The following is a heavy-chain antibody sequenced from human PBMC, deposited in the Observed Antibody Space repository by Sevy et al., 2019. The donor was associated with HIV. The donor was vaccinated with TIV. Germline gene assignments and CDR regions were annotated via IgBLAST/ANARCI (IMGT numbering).Heavy chain of an antibody. V-gene: IGHV3-7*01. CDR1: GFTFSSYW. D-gene: IGHD6-25*01. CDR3: ARGGQRFDY. J-gene: IGHJ4*02. CDR2: IKQDGSER. Sequence: GGSLRLSCAASGFTFSSYWMSWVRQAPGKGLEWVANIKQDGSERYYLDSVKGRSTISRDNAKNSLYLQMDSLRAEDTAVYYCARGGQRFDYWGQGTLVTVSS.